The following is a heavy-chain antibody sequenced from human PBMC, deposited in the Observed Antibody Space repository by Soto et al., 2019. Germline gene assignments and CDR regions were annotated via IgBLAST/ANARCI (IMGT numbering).Heavy chain of an antibody. D-gene: IGHD3-22*01. J-gene: IGHJ4*01. Sequence: GGSLRLSCEVSGLTFSDFGLDWVRQAPGKGLEWVAIISHDGSKRFYADSVKGRFTISRDNSKNTLYLQMSSLRPEDTALYYCAKTATYVDGYDNTGYSSEDYWGHGTLVTVSS. V-gene: IGHV3-30*18. CDR2: ISHDGSKR. CDR1: GLTFSDFG. CDR3: AKTATYVDGYDNTGYSSEDY.